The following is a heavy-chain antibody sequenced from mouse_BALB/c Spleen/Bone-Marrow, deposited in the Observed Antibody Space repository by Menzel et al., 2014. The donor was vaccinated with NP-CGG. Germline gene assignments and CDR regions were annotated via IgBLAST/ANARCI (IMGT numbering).Heavy chain of an antibody. D-gene: IGHD4-1*01. V-gene: IGHV5-15*02. J-gene: IGHJ4*01. CDR3: ARSNWDYSMDY. Sequence: EVKLVESGGGLVQPGGSRKLSCAASGFTFSDYGMAWVRQAPGKGPEWIAFISNLAYSIYYADTVTSRFTISRENAKNTLYLEMSSLRSEDTATYYCARSNWDYSMDYWGQGTSVTVSS. CDR1: GFTFSDYG. CDR2: ISNLAYSI.